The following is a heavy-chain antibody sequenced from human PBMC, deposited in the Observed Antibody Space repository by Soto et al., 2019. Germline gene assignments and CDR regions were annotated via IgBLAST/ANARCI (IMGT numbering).Heavy chain of an antibody. J-gene: IGHJ4*02. CDR2: IKSKTDGGTT. Sequence: GGSLRLSCAASGFTFSNAWMNWVRQAPGKGLEWVGRIKSKTDGGTTDDAAPVKGRFTISRDDSKNTLYLQRNSLKTEDTAVYYCTTDRYCNNGVCLVGDYWGQGTLVTVSS. V-gene: IGHV3-15*07. D-gene: IGHD2-8*01. CDR1: GFTFSNAW. CDR3: TTDRYCNNGVCLVGDY.